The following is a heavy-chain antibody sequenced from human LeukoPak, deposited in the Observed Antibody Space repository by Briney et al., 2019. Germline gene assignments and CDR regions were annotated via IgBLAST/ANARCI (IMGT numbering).Heavy chain of an antibody. D-gene: IGHD3-22*01. V-gene: IGHV7-4-1*02. CDR3: ARARRLVITLYYHGMDV. CDR1: GYTFTSYA. Sequence: ASVKVSCKASGYTFTSYAMNWVRQAPGQGLEWMGWINTNTGNPTYAQGFTGRFVFSLDTSVSTAYLQISSLKAEDTAVYYCARARRLVITLYYHGMDVWGQGTTVTVSS. CDR2: INTNTGNP. J-gene: IGHJ6*02.